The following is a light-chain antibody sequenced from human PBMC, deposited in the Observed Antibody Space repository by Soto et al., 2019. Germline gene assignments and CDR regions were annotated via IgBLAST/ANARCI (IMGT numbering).Light chain of an antibody. J-gene: IGKJ4*02. CDR2: GAS. CDR3: QLYNNRPLT. CDR1: QSVSSI. V-gene: IGKV3-15*01. Sequence: EIVMTQSPATLSVSPGERATLSCRASQSVSSILAWYQQKPGQAPRLLIYGASTRATGITARFSGRGSGTELTLTISRLQSEDSAVYYCQLYNNRPLTFGGGTKVEIK.